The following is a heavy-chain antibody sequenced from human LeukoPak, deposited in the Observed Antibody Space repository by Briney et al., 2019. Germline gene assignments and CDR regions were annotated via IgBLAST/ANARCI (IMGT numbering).Heavy chain of an antibody. CDR1: GGSISSSSYY. Sequence: SETLSLTCTVSGGSISSSSYYWGWIRQPPGKGLEWIGSIYYSGSTYYNPSLKSRVTISVDTSKNQFSLKLSSVTAADTAVYYCARAGTSIAAAGDYFDYWGQGTLVTVSS. V-gene: IGHV4-39*07. CDR2: IYYSGST. CDR3: ARAGTSIAAAGDYFDY. D-gene: IGHD6-13*01. J-gene: IGHJ4*02.